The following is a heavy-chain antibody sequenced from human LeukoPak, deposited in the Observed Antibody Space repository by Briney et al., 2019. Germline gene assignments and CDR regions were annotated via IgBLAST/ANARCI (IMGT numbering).Heavy chain of an antibody. Sequence: GESLKISCKGSGYTFTNYWIGWVRQMPGKGLEWMGIIYPGDSDTRYSPSFQGQVTISADKSINTAYLQWSSLKASDTAMYYCARPNTALTIDDAFDIWGQGTMVTVSS. D-gene: IGHD2/OR15-2a*01. J-gene: IGHJ3*02. CDR1: GYTFTNYW. CDR2: IYPGDSDT. CDR3: ARPNTALTIDDAFDI. V-gene: IGHV5-51*01.